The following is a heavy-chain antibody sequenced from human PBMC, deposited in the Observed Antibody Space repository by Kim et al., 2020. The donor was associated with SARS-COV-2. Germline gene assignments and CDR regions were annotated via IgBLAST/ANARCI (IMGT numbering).Heavy chain of an antibody. Sequence: GGSLRLSCAASGFTFDDYGMSWVRQAPGKGLEWVSGINWNGGSTGYADSVKGRFTISRDNAKNSLYLQMNSLRAEDTALYHCARDPSFYGSGSYYLPPAFDIWGQGTMVTGSS. CDR3: ARDPSFYGSGSYYLPPAFDI. J-gene: IGHJ3*02. V-gene: IGHV3-20*01. CDR2: INWNGGST. D-gene: IGHD3-10*01. CDR1: GFTFDDYG.